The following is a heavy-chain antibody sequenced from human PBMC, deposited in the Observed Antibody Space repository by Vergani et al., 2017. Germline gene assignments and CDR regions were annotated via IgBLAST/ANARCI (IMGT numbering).Heavy chain of an antibody. J-gene: IGHJ4*02. CDR3: ARDTVTGSRYFDY. Sequence: QVQLVESGGGVVQPGGSLRLSCGASGFTFSNYGMHWVRQAPGKGLEWVTFIRYDGSNTYYADSVTGRFTISRDNSKNTLFLQMNSLRPEDTAVYYCARDTVTGSRYFDYWGQGTLVTVSS. V-gene: IGHV3-30*02. D-gene: IGHD6-19*01. CDR1: GFTFSNYG. CDR2: IRYDGSNT.